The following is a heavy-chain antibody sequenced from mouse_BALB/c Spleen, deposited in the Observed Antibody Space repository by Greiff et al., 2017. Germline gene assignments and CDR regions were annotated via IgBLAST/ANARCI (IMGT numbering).Heavy chain of an antibody. CDR1: GDSITSGY. J-gene: IGHJ1*01. CDR3: ARFSYGNGYFDV. V-gene: IGHV3-8*02. D-gene: IGHD2-1*01. CDR2: ISYSGST. Sequence: EVKLQESGPSLVKPSQTLSLTCSVTGDSITSGYWNWIRKFPGNKLEYMGYISYSGSTYYNPSLKSRISITRDTSKNQYYLQLNSVTTEDTATYYCARFSYGNGYFDVWGAGTTVTVSS.